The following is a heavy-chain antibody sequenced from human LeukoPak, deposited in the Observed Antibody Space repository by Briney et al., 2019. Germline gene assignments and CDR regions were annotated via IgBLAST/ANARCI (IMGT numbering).Heavy chain of an antibody. J-gene: IGHJ4*02. CDR3: TTAIPYYDFWSGYESPPDY. D-gene: IGHD3-3*01. V-gene: IGHV3-15*01. Sequence: GGSLRLSCEGSAFIFSGHWMNWVRQAPGKGLGWSGRIKRKIDGGTTDYAAPVKGRFTISRDDSKKTLYLQMNSLKTEDTAVYYCTTAIPYYDFWSGYESPPDYWGQGTLVTVSS. CDR2: IKRKIDGGTT. CDR1: AFIFSGHW.